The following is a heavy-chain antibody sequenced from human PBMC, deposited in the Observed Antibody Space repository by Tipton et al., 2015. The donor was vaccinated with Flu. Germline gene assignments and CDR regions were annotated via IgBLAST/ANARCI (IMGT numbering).Heavy chain of an antibody. CDR2: INPSGGST. CDR1: GYTFTSYY. D-gene: IGHD1-26*01. CDR3: AREPGREWELNFDY. V-gene: IGHV1-46*01. Sequence: QVQLVQSGAEVKKPGASVKVSCKASGYTFTSYYMHWVRQAPGQGLEWMGIINPSGGSTSYAQKFQGRVTMTRDTSTSPVYMELSSLRSEDTAVSYRAREPGREWELNFDYWGQGTLVTVSS. J-gene: IGHJ4*02.